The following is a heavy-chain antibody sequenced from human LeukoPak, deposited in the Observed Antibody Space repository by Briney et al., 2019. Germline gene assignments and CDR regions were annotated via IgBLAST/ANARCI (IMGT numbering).Heavy chain of an antibody. Sequence: ASVKVSCKASGHTFTSYGISWVRQAPGQGLEWMGWISAYNGNTNYAQKLQGRVTMTTDTSTSTAYMELRSLRSDDTAVYYCARDPEPDYDYVWGSYRSSGYFDYWGQGTLVTVSS. CDR2: ISAYNGNT. J-gene: IGHJ4*02. CDR3: ARDPEPDYDYVWGSYRSSGYFDY. D-gene: IGHD3-16*02. CDR1: GHTFTSYG. V-gene: IGHV1-18*01.